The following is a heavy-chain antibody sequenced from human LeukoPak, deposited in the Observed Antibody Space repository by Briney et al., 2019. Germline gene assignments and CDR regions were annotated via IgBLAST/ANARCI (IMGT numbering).Heavy chain of an antibody. Sequence: GGSLRLSCAASGFTFSSYSMNWVRQAPGKGLEWVSYISSSSNTIYYADSVKGRFTISRDNAKNSLYLQMNSLRAEDTAVYYCARGDCSGGSCYLSLTTIDYWGQGTLVTVSS. CDR1: GFTFSSYS. CDR2: ISSSSNTI. V-gene: IGHV3-48*01. CDR3: ARGDCSGGSCYLSLTTIDY. J-gene: IGHJ4*02. D-gene: IGHD2-15*01.